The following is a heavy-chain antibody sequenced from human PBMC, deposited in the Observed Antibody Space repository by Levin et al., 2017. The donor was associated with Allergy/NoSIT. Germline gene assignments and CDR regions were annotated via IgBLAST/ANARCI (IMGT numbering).Heavy chain of an antibody. CDR1: GITVSSHY. CDR2: IYSGGTT. V-gene: IGHV3-66*01. J-gene: IGHJ4*02. CDR3: TTSRDCSGCACYREVFDY. D-gene: IGHD2-15*01. Sequence: GGSLRLSCAASGITVSSHYMSWVRQAPGRGLEWVSSIYSGGTTYYADSVKGRFTISRDNSKNTLYLQMNTLRAEDTAVYYCTTSRDCSGCACYREVFDYWGQGILVTVSS.